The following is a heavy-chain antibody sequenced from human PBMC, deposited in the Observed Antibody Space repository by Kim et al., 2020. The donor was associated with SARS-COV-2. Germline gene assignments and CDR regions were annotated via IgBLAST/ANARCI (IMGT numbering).Heavy chain of an antibody. CDR3: ACIAAADFDY. CDR2: GT. D-gene: IGHD6-13*01. Sequence: GTNYAQKFQGLVTMTRDTSISTAYMELSRLRSDDTAVYYCACIAAADFDYWGQGTLVTVSS. J-gene: IGHJ4*02. V-gene: IGHV1-2*04.